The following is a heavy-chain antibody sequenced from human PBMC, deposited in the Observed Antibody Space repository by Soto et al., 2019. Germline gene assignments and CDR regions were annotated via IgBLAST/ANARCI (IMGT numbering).Heavy chain of an antibody. CDR3: ARGPRDSSSSGAFDI. CDR1: GGSFSGYY. CDR2: INHSGST. V-gene: IGHV4-34*01. J-gene: IGHJ3*02. Sequence: SETLSLTCAVYGGSFSGYYWSWIRQPPGKGLEWIGKINHSGSTNYNPSLKSRVTISVDTSKNQFSLKLSTVTAADTAVYYCARGPRDSSSSGAFDIWGQGTMVTVSS. D-gene: IGHD6-6*01.